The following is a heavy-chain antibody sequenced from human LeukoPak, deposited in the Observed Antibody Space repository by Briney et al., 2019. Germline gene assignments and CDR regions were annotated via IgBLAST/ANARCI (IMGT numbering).Heavy chain of an antibody. CDR3: VREIGEGFDY. V-gene: IGHV3-21*01. Sequence: GGSLRLSCAASGFTFSIYSMNWVRQAPGKGLEWVSSISSSSGHTYHAESVKGRFTISRDNAKNSLFLQMNSLRAEDTALYYCVREIGEGFDYWGQGTLVTVSS. J-gene: IGHJ4*02. D-gene: IGHD3-16*01. CDR1: GFTFSIYS. CDR2: ISSSSGHT.